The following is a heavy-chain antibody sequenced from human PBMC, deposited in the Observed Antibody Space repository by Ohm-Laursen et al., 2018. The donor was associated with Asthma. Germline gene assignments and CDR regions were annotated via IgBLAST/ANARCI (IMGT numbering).Heavy chain of an antibody. CDR3: AKDRTGCSSTSCYFDY. D-gene: IGHD2-2*01. J-gene: IGHJ4*02. CDR2: ISGSAGNT. Sequence: SLRLSCAASGFTFSSYAMSWVRQAPGKGLEWVSAISGSAGNTYYADSVKGRFTISRDNSRNTLFLHMNGLRAEDTAVYYCAKDRTGCSSTSCYFDYWGQGTLVTVSS. CDR1: GFTFSSYA. V-gene: IGHV3-23*01.